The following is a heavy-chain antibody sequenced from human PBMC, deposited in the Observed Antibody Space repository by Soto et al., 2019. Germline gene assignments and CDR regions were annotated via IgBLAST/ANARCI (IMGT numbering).Heavy chain of an antibody. Sequence: SVKVSCKASGGTFSSYAISWVRQAPGQGLEWMGGIIPIFGTANYAQKFQGRVTITADKSTSTAYMELSSLRSEDTAVYYCASSSSSWPTYFDYWGQGTLVTVS. D-gene: IGHD6-13*01. CDR2: IIPIFGTA. V-gene: IGHV1-69*06. CDR3: ASSSSSWPTYFDY. J-gene: IGHJ4*02. CDR1: GGTFSSYA.